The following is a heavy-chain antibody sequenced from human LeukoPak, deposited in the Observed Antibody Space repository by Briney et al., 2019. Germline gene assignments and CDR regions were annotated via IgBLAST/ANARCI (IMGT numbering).Heavy chain of an antibody. CDR3: ARGRSSSWLGHDAFDI. CDR2: MNPNSGNT. CDR1: GYTFTSYD. V-gene: IGHV1-8*03. D-gene: IGHD6-13*01. Sequence: ASVKVSCKASGYTFTSYDINWVRQATGQGLEWMGWMNPNSGNTGYAQKFQGRVTITRNTSISTAYMELSSLRSEDTAVYYCARGRSSSWLGHDAFDIWGQGTMVTVSS. J-gene: IGHJ3*02.